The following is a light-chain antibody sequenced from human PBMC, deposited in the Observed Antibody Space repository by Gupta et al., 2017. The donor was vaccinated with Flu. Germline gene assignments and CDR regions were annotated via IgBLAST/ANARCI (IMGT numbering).Light chain of an antibody. CDR3: QQYNTYSWT. V-gene: IGKV1-5*03. Sequence: PSTLSASVGDRVTITCRASQSISSWLAWYQQKPGKAPKLLIYKASSLESGVPSRFSGSGSGTEFTLTISSLQPDDFATYYCQQYNTYSWTFGQGTKVEIK. CDR1: QSISSW. CDR2: KAS. J-gene: IGKJ1*01.